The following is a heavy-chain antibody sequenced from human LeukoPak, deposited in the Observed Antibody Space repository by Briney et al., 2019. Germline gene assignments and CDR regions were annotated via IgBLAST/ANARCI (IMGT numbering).Heavy chain of an antibody. J-gene: IGHJ4*02. Sequence: GESLKISCKGSGYGFTNYWIGWVRQMPGKGLEWMGIIYPGDSETKYSPSFQGQVTISADKSISTAYLQWSSLKASDTAMYYCARGGFRGYSGYDDPTPNYWGQGTLVTVSS. D-gene: IGHD5-12*01. CDR2: IYPGDSET. V-gene: IGHV5-51*01. CDR1: GYGFTNYW. CDR3: ARGGFRGYSGYDDPTPNY.